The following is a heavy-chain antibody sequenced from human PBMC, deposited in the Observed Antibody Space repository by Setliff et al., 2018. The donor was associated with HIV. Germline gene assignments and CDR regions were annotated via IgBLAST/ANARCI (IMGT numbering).Heavy chain of an antibody. D-gene: IGHD3-10*01. CDR2: IKQDGSEE. V-gene: IGHV3-7*03. Sequence: GGSLRLSCAASGFTFSSYWMSWVRQAPGKGLEWVANIKQDGSEEYYLDSVKGRFTISRDNAKNSLYLQMNRLRAEDTATYYCTMALYMDVWGKGTTVTVSS. CDR3: TMALYMDV. CDR1: GFTFSSYW. J-gene: IGHJ6*03.